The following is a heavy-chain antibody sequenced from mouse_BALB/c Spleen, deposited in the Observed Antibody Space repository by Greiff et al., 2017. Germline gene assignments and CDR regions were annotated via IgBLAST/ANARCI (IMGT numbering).Heavy chain of an antibody. CDR2: ISSGGSYT. J-gene: IGHJ2*01. D-gene: IGHD4-1*01. V-gene: IGHV5-6*01. Sequence: EVQLVESGGDLVKPGGSLKLSCAASGFTFSSYGMSWVRQTPDKRLEWVATISSGGSYTYYPDSVKGRFTISRDNAKNTLYLQMSSLKSEDTAMYYCARQKTGRLDCWGQGTTLTVSS. CDR3: ARQKTGRLDC. CDR1: GFTFSSYG.